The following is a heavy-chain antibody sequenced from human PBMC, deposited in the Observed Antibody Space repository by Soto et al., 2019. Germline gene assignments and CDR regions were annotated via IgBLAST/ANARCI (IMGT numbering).Heavy chain of an antibody. Sequence: TGGFLRLSCAASGFTFSSYWVSWVLQAPGKGLEWVANIKQDGSEKYYADSVKGRFTISRDNSKNTLYLQMNSLRAEDTAVYYCARETYYDFWSGPYYGMDVWGQGTTVTVSS. CDR2: IKQDGSEK. CDR1: GFTFSSYW. D-gene: IGHD3-3*01. V-gene: IGHV3-7*01. CDR3: ARETYYDFWSGPYYGMDV. J-gene: IGHJ6*02.